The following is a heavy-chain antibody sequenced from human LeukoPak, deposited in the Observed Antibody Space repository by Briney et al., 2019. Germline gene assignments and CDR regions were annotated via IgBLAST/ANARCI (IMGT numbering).Heavy chain of an antibody. CDR3: AREEYPFYFDY. Sequence: SETLSLTCTVSGGSLSSSNNYWGWTRQSPGKGLEWFGSISYIGATSYNPSLKSRVTISVDTSKNQISLKLSSVTAADTAVYYCAREEYPFYFDYWGQGTLVTVSS. V-gene: IGHV4-39*07. CDR2: ISYIGAT. D-gene: IGHD2/OR15-2a*01. J-gene: IGHJ4*02. CDR1: GGSLSSSNNY.